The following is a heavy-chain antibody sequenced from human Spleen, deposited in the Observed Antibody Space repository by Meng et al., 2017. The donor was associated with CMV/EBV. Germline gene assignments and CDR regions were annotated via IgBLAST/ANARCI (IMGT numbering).Heavy chain of an antibody. CDR2: ISTHNAEA. V-gene: IGHV1-18*01. CDR3: ARVFLSLRLLEWIKGNWFDP. D-gene: IGHD3-3*01. CDR1: GYPFISYG. J-gene: IGHJ5*02. Sequence: ASVKVSCKTSGYPFISYGVIWVRQAPGQGLEWMGWISTHNAEANYAQKFQGRVTMTTDTSTSTAYMELRSLRSDDTAVYYCARVFLSLRLLEWIKGNWFDPWGQGTLVTVSS.